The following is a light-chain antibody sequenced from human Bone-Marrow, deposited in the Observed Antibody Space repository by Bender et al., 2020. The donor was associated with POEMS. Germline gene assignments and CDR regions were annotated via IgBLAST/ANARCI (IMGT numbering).Light chain of an antibody. Sequence: QSALTQPASVSGSPGQSITISCTGTSRDIGTYNLVSWYQQHPGRAPKLIIYDVAARPSGVSSRFSGSKSGNTASLTISGLQADDEADYYCCSYAAKDVFGGGTKLTVL. CDR3: CSYAAKDV. CDR1: SRDIGTYNL. V-gene: IGLV2-23*02. CDR2: DVA. J-gene: IGLJ3*02.